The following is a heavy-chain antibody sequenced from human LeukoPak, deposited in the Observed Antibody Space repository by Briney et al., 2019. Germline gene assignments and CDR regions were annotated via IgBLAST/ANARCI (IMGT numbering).Heavy chain of an antibody. CDR1: GFTFSNYA. V-gene: IGHV3-30*04. D-gene: IGHD2-15*01. J-gene: IGHJ6*04. Sequence: PGGSLRLSCAASGFTFSNYAMYWVRQAPDKGLEWVAVISYDGNNKYTANARFTISRDNSKNTLYLQMNSLRAEDTAVYYCARDRDRDIIGDGMDVWGKGTTVTVSS. CDR2: ISYDGNNK. CDR3: ARDRDRDIIGDGMDV.